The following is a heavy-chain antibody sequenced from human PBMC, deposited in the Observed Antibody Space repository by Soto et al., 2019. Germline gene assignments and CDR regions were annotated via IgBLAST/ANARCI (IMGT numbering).Heavy chain of an antibody. V-gene: IGHV1-69*06. D-gene: IGHD5-12*01. CDR2: IIPIFGTA. CDR3: AREYGGYDSAYFDY. J-gene: IGHJ4*02. Sequence: GASVKVSCKASGGTFSSYAISWVRQAPRQGLEWMGGIIPIFGTANYAQKFQGRVAITADKSTSTAYMELSSLRSEDTAVYYCAREYGGYDSAYFDYWGQGTLVTVSS. CDR1: GGTFSSYA.